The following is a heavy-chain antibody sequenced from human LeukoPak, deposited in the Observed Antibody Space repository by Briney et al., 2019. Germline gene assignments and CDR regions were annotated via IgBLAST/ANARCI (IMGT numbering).Heavy chain of an antibody. D-gene: IGHD3-10*01. CDR2: INPNSGGT. Sequence: ASVKVSCKASGYTFSGYYMHWVRQAPGQGLEWMGWINPNSGGTNYARKFQGRVTMTRDTSISTAYMELNRLRSDDTAVYYCARISDYYGSDYWGQGTLVTVSS. J-gene: IGHJ4*02. V-gene: IGHV1-2*02. CDR3: ARISDYYGSDY. CDR1: GYTFSGYY.